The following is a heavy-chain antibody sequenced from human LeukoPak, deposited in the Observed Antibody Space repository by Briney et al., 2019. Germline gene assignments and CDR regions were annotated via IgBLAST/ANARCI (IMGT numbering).Heavy chain of an antibody. D-gene: IGHD2-15*01. Sequence: GRSLGLSCAASGFTFDDYAMHWVRQAPGKGLEWVSGISWNSGSIGYADSVKGRFTISRDNAKNSLYLQMNSLRAEDTALYYCAKSYCSGGSCYSVHDAFDIWGQGTMVTVSS. J-gene: IGHJ3*02. CDR1: GFTFDDYA. CDR2: ISWNSGSI. CDR3: AKSYCSGGSCYSVHDAFDI. V-gene: IGHV3-9*01.